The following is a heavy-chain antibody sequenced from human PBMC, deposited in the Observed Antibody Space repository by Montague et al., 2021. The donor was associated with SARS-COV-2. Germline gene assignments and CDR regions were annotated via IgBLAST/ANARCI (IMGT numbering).Heavy chain of an antibody. D-gene: IGHD3-22*01. Sequence: SLRLSCAASGFTFSSYAMHWVRQAPGKGLEWVAVISYDGSNKYYADSVMGRFTISRDNSKNTLYLQMNSLRAEDTAVYYCARDPYYDSILLGRDDALDIWGQGTMVTVSS. J-gene: IGHJ3*02. CDR2: ISYDGSNK. CDR1: GFTFSSYA. CDR3: ARDPYYDSILLGRDDALDI. V-gene: IGHV3-30-3*01.